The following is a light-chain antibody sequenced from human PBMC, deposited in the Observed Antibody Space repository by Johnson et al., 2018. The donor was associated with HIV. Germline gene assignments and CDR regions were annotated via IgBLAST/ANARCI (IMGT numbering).Light chain of an antibody. CDR2: EDN. CDR3: GTCDSSLVVGG. J-gene: IGLJ1*01. Sequence: QSVLTQPPSVSAAPGQKVTISCSGSSSNIGNNYVSWYQQLPGTAPKLLIYEDNKRPSGIPARFSGSKSGTSATLGINGLQTWDEAHYYCGTCDSSLVVGGFGTGTKVTVL. CDR1: SSNIGNNY. V-gene: IGLV1-51*02.